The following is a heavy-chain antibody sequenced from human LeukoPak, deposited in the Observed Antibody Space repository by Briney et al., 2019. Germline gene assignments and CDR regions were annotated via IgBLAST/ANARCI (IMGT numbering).Heavy chain of an antibody. V-gene: IGHV3-74*01. D-gene: IGHD4-11*01. CDR3: AKGGSKAPDY. CDR1: GFTFSNYL. CDR2: IHSDGSST. Sequence: GGSLRLSCAASGFTFSNYLMHWVRQAPGKGLVWVSRIHSDGSSTTYADSVKGRFTISRDNAKNTLYLQMNSLTAEDTAVYYCAKGGSKAPDYWGQGTLVTVSS. J-gene: IGHJ4*02.